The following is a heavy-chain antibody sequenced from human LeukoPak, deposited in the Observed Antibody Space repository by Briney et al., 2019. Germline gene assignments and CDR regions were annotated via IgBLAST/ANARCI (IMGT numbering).Heavy chain of an antibody. D-gene: IGHD6-13*01. V-gene: IGHV1-2*02. CDR2: INPNSGGT. CDR1: GCTFTGYY. CDR3: ARDRGEAAAGTTDY. Sequence: ASVKVSCKASGCTFTGYYMHWVRQAPGQGLEWMGWINPNSGGTNYAQKFQGRVTMTRDTSISTAYMELSRLRSDDTAVYYCARDRGEAAAGTTDYWGQGTLVTVSS. J-gene: IGHJ4*02.